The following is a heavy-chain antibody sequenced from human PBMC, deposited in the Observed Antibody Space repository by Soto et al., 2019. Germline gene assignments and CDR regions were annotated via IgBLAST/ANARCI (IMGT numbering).Heavy chain of an antibody. J-gene: IGHJ6*02. CDR3: ARTQTEAGNYYYYGMDV. D-gene: IGHD6-13*01. CDR1: GFTFSSYS. V-gene: IGHV3-48*02. Sequence: GLSCAASGFTFSSYSMNWVRQAPGKGLEWVSYISSSSSTIYYADSVKGRFTISRDNAKNSLYLQMNSLRDEDTAVYYCARTQTEAGNYYYYGMDVWGQGTTVTVSS. CDR2: ISSSSSTI.